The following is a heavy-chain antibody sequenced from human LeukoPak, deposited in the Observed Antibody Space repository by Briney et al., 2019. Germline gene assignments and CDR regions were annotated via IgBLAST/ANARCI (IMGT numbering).Heavy chain of an antibody. J-gene: IGHJ4*01. Sequence: GGSLRLSCAASGFTFSSYAMSWVRQAPGQGLEWVSAISGSGGSTYYADSVKGRFTISRDNSKNTLYLQMNSLRAGDTAVYYCARRKSAGGLDHWGHGTLVTVSS. V-gene: IGHV3-23*01. CDR2: ISGSGGST. CDR1: GFTFSSYA. CDR3: ARRKSAGGLDH.